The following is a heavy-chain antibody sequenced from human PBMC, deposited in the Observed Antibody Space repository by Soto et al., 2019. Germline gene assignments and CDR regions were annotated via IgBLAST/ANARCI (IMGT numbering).Heavy chain of an antibody. CDR2: IIPIFGTA. V-gene: IGHV1-69*12. D-gene: IGHD3-10*01. CDR3: ASPTWFGERYRDDAFDI. Sequence: QVQLVQSGAEVKKPGSSVKVSCKASGGTFSSYAISWVRQAPGQGLEWMGGIIPIFGTANYAQKFQGRVTITADESTSTSYMELSSLRSEDTAVYYCASPTWFGERYRDDAFDIWGQGTMVTVSS. J-gene: IGHJ3*02. CDR1: GGTFSSYA.